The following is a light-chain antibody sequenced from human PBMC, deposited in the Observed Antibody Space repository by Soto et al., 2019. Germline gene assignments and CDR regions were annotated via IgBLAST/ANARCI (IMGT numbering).Light chain of an antibody. CDR3: QQTYSTPYT. CDR1: QRITTY. V-gene: IGKV1-39*01. CDR2: TSG. J-gene: IGKJ2*01. Sequence: IQMTQSPSSLSASVGDRVTITCRASQRITTYLNWYQQKPGEAPKLLISTSGTLQRGVSSRFSGSGSGSDFTLTITALRPEDFATYFCQQTYSTPYTFGQGTKLVIK.